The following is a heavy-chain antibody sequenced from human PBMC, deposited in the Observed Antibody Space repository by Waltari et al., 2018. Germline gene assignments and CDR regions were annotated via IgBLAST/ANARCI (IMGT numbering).Heavy chain of an antibody. CDR3: ARDEEWSSDR. D-gene: IGHD3-3*01. CDR2: INKDGSKK. V-gene: IGHV3-7*05. CDR1: GFTFSSHW. J-gene: IGHJ4*02. Sequence: EVQLVESGGGLVQPGGSLRLSCAASGFTFSSHWMNWVRQAPGEGVEWVAIINKDGSKKFYVDAGRGRFTVSRDNAKNSLYLQMNSLRVDDTAVYYCARDEEWSSDRWGQGTLVTVSS.